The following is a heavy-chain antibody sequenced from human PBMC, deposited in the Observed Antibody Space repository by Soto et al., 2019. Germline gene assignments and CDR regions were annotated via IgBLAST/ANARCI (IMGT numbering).Heavy chain of an antibody. CDR3: ASTSTSGTRFHY. D-gene: IGHD1-1*01. CDR2: VYHSGNT. CDR1: GGSISTSNW. V-gene: IGHV4-4*02. J-gene: IGHJ4*02. Sequence: QVQLQESGPGLVKPSGTLSLTCAVSGGSISTSNWWSWVRQPPGKGLEWIGEVYHSGNTNYNPSIKSRVAMSVDKTKNPFSLKLNSVSAADTALYYCASTSTSGTRFHYWGQGSLVTVSS.